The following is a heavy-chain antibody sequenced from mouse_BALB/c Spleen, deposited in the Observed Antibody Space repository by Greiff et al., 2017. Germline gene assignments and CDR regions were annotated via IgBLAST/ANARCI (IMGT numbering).Heavy chain of an antibody. J-gene: IGHJ4*01. V-gene: IGHV8-12*01. D-gene: IGHD1-2*01. Sequence: QVTLKESGPGILQPSQTLSLTCSFSGFSLSTSGMGVSWIRQPSGKGLEWLAHIYWDDDKRYNPSLKSRLTSSKDTSRNQVFLKITSVDTADTATYSCARRDNGYVYYAMDYWGQGTSVTVSS. CDR3: ARRDNGYVYYAMDY. CDR1: GFSLSTSGMG. CDR2: IYWDDDK.